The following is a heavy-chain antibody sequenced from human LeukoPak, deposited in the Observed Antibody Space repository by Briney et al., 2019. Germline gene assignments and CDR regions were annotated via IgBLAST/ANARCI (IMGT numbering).Heavy chain of an antibody. CDR2: IHYSGST. V-gene: IGHV4-31*11. CDR3: ARAYSRSSEVDY. J-gene: IGHJ4*02. CDR1: GGSISSGGYS. D-gene: IGHD6-6*01. Sequence: KPSETLSLTCAVSGGSISSGGYSWSWIRQHPGKGLEWIGYIHYSGSTYYNPSLKSRVTISVDTSKNQFSLKVRSVTAADTAVYYCARAYSRSSEVDYWGQGTLVTVSS.